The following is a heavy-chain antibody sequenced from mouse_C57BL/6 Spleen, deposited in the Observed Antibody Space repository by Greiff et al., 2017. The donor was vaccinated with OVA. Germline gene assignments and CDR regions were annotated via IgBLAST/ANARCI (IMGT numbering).Heavy chain of an antibody. CDR2: IYPGNSDT. Sequence: VQLQQSGTVLARPGASVKMSCKTSGYTFTSYWMHWVKQRPGQGLEWIGAIYPGNSDTSYNQKFKGKAKLTAVTSASTAYMELSSLTNEDSAVYYCTRETYYGSSPFADWGQGTLVTVSA. CDR3: TRETYYGSSPFAD. J-gene: IGHJ3*01. V-gene: IGHV1-5*01. CDR1: GYTFTSYW. D-gene: IGHD1-1*01.